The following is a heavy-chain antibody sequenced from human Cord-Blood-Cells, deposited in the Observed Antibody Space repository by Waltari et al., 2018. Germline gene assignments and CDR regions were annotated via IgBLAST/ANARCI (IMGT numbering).Heavy chain of an antibody. V-gene: IGHV1-24*01. CDR3: ATALMITFGGVIANWFDP. D-gene: IGHD3-16*02. Sequence: QVQLVQSGAAVKKPGASVKVSCKVSGYTLTELSMHWVRQAPGKGVEWMGGFDPEDGETIYAQKFQGRVTMTEDTSTDTAYMELSSLRSEDTAVYYCATALMITFGGVIANWFDPWGQGTLVTVSS. CDR2: FDPEDGET. CDR1: GYTLTELS. J-gene: IGHJ5*02.